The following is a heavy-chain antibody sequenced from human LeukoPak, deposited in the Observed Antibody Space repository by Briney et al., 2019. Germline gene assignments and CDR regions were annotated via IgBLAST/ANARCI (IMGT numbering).Heavy chain of an antibody. D-gene: IGHD5-12*01. Sequence: SETLSLTCTVSGGSINSAGYYWTWIRQHPGKGLESIGYIYYSGNTYYNPSLKNRRTISVDMSKNQFSLKLSSGTAADTAVFYCARGYRGPPYYFSMDVGGKGTTVTVSS. CDR3: ARGYRGPPYYFSMDV. CDR1: GGSINSAGYY. CDR2: IYYSGNT. V-gene: IGHV4-31*03. J-gene: IGHJ6*04.